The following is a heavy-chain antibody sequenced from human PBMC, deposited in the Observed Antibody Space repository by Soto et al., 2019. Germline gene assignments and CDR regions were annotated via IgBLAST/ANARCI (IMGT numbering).Heavy chain of an antibody. D-gene: IGHD3-22*01. CDR2: IDWDDDK. J-gene: IGHJ4*02. V-gene: IGHV2-70*01. CDR3: ARIQYYYDSSGYYGNYFDY. CDR1: GFSLSTSGLC. Sequence: SGPTLVNPTPPLTLTCTFSGFSLSTSGLCVSWIRQPPGKALEWLALIDWDDDKYYSTSLKTSLTISKDTSKNQVVLTMTNMDPVDTAMYYCARIQYYYDSSGYYGNYFDYWGQGTLVTVSS.